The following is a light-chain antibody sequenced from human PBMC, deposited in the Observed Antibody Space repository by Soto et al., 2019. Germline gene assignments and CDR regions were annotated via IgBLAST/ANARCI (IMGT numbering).Light chain of an antibody. Sequence: PATLSLSPGEKATLSCRASQSVSSYLAWYQQKPGQAPRLLIYGASSRATGIPDRFSGSGSGTDFTLTISRLEPEDFAVYYCQQYGSSPWTFGQGTKVDIK. CDR1: QSVSSY. CDR3: QQYGSSPWT. CDR2: GAS. J-gene: IGKJ1*01. V-gene: IGKV3-20*01.